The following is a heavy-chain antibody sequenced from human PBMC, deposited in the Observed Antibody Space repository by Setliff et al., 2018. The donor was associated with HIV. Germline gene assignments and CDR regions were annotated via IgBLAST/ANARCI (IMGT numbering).Heavy chain of an antibody. D-gene: IGHD3-16*01. CDR1: GFTFSTFA. V-gene: IGHV3-30*01. J-gene: IGHJ4*02. CDR2: ISYDGSRT. Sequence: GGSLRLSCVASGFTFSTFAMHWVRQAPGKGLEWVSVISYDGSRTYYADSVKGRFTISRDNSKNTLYLQVNSLRPEDTAVYYCARDRAYASFDYWGQGALVTVSS. CDR3: ARDRAYASFDY.